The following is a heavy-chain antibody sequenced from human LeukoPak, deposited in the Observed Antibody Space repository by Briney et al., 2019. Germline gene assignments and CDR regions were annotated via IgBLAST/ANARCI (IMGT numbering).Heavy chain of an antibody. V-gene: IGHV4-61*08. J-gene: IGHJ4*02. CDR1: GGSISSGGYS. CDR2: IYYSGST. CDR3: ARDSYYGSGYFDY. Sequence: PSETLSLTCAVSGGSISSGGYSWSWIRQPPGKGLEWIVYIYYSGSTNYNPSLKSRVTRSVDTSKNQFSLMLSFVTAADTAVYYCARDSYYGSGYFDYWGQGTLVTVSS. D-gene: IGHD3-10*01.